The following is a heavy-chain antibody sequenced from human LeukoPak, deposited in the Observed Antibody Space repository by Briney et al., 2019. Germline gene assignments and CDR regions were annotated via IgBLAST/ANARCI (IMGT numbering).Heavy chain of an antibody. J-gene: IGHJ5*02. CDR1: GGSISSGSYY. Sequence: SQTLSLTCTVSGGSISSGSYYWSWIRQPAGKGLEWIGRIYTSGSTNYNPSLKSRVTISVDTSKNQFSLKLSSVTAADTAVYYCASSESGYYSNWFDPWGQGTLATVSS. D-gene: IGHD3-22*01. CDR3: ASSESGYYSNWFDP. V-gene: IGHV4-61*02. CDR2: IYTSGST.